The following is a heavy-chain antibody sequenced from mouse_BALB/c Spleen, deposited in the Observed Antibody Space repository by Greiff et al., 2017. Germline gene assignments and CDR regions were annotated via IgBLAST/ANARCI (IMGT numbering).Heavy chain of an antibody. V-gene: IGHV1-9*01. Sequence: QVQLQQSGAELMKPGASVKISCKATGYTFSSYWIEWVKQRPGHGLEWIGEILPGSGSTNYNEKFKGKATFTADTSSNTAYMQLSSLTSEDSAVYYCARTDYGSPYYFDYWGQGTTLTVSS. CDR1: GYTFSSYW. CDR3: ARTDYGSPYYFDY. CDR2: ILPGSGST. J-gene: IGHJ2*01. D-gene: IGHD1-1*01.